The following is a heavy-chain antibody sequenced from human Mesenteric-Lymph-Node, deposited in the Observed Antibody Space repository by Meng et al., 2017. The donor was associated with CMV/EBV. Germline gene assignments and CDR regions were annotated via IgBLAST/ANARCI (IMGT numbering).Heavy chain of an antibody. Sequence: SETLSLTCTVSGGFVSSSSYYWNWIRRPPEKGLEWIGYIYYSGSTSYNPSLNSRVTISSDTSKNQFSLKLTSVTAADTAVYYCARDGYCSGGSCYSYYGMDVWGQGTTVTVSS. J-gene: IGHJ6*02. V-gene: IGHV4-61*01. CDR1: GGFVSSSSYY. CDR2: IYYSGST. D-gene: IGHD2-15*01. CDR3: ARDGYCSGGSCYSYYGMDV.